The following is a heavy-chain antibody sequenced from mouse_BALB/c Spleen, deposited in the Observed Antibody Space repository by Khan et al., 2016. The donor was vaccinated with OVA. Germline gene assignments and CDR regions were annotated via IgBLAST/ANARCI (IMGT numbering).Heavy chain of an antibody. Sequence: VQLKQSGPGLVKPSQSLSLTCTVTGYSITSDYAWNWIRQFPGNKLEWMGYISYSGSTSYNPSLKSRISITRDTSRNQFFLQLNSVTTEDTATYCCARGGYYYGSSSFAYWGQGTLVTVSA. CDR1: GYSITSDYA. CDR3: ARGGYYYGSSSFAY. J-gene: IGHJ3*01. D-gene: IGHD1-1*01. CDR2: ISYSGST. V-gene: IGHV3-2*02.